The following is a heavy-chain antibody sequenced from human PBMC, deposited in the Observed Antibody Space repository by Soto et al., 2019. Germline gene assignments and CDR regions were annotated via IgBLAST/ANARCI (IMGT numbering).Heavy chain of an antibody. CDR3: ARDYGDYQFGY. Sequence: SETLSLTCTVSGGSISSSSYYWGWIRQPPGKGLEWIGNIYYRGTTYYNPSLKSRVTISVDTSKNQFSLKLASVTAADTAVYYCARDYGDYQFGYWGQGTLVTVSS. J-gene: IGHJ4*02. CDR1: GGSISSSSYY. V-gene: IGHV4-39*02. D-gene: IGHD4-17*01. CDR2: IYYRGTT.